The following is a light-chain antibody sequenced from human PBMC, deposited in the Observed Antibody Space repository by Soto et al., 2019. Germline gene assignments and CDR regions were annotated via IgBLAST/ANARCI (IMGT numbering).Light chain of an antibody. CDR1: QSISSY. V-gene: IGKV1-39*01. CDR3: QQSYSTPYP. CDR2: AAS. Sequence: DIQMTQSPSSLSASVGDRVTITCRANQSISSYLNWYQQKPGKAPKLLIYAASTLQRGVSSRFSGSGSGTDFTLTIRSLQLDDFATYYCQQSYSTPYPFGQGTKVDIK. J-gene: IGKJ2*01.